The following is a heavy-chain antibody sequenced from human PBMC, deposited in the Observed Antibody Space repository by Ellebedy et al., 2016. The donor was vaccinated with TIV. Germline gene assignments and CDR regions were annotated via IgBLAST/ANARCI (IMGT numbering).Heavy chain of an antibody. V-gene: IGHV3-30*03. Sequence: GESLKISCAASGFTFSSYGMHWVRQAPGKGLEWVAVVSYDGSNKYYADSVKGRFTISRDISKNTLYLQMNSLRAEDTALYYCARANGWVTDNWGQGTLVTVSS. CDR1: GFTFSSYG. D-gene: IGHD5-18*01. CDR2: VSYDGSNK. J-gene: IGHJ4*02. CDR3: ARANGWVTDN.